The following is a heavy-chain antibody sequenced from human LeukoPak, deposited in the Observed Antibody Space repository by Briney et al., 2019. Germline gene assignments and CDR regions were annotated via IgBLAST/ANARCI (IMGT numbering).Heavy chain of an antibody. V-gene: IGHV5-51*01. CDR3: ARQVGNYDSSGYGPSGYYYYYYMDV. CDR2: IYPADSDA. J-gene: IGHJ6*03. Sequence: GESLKISCKGSGYSFTSYWVAWVRQMPGKGLEWMGTIYPADSDARYSPSFQGQVTISADKSIRTAYLQWSSLKASDTAMYYCARQVGNYDSSGYGPSGYYYYYYMDVWGKGTTVTVSS. CDR1: GYSFTSYW. D-gene: IGHD3-22*01.